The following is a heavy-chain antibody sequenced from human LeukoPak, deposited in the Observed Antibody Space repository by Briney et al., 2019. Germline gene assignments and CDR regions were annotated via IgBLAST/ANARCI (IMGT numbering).Heavy chain of an antibody. CDR2: INHSGST. CDR3: ARDRYNWNSGGMDV. V-gene: IGHV4-34*01. D-gene: IGHD1-20*01. CDR1: GGSFSGYY. Sequence: SETLSLTCAVYGGSFSGYYWSWIRQPPGKGLEWIGEINHSGSTNYNPSLKSRVTISVDTSKNQFSLKLSSVTAADTAVYYCARDRYNWNSGGMDVWGQGTTVTVSS. J-gene: IGHJ6*02.